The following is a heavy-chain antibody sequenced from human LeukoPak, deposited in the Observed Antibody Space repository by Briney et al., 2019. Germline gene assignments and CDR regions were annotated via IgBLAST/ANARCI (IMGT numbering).Heavy chain of an antibody. D-gene: IGHD5-18*01. Sequence: GGSLRLSCAASGFTFSSYSMNWVRQAPGKGLEWVSYINCSSSTIYNADSVKGRFTIAGDNAKNSLYLQMYMLRAEETAVYYCARDRGSRRYSDAVEYWGQGILVTVSS. V-gene: IGHV3-48*04. CDR1: GFTFSSYS. CDR3: ARDRGSRRYSDAVEY. J-gene: IGHJ4*02. CDR2: INCSSSTI.